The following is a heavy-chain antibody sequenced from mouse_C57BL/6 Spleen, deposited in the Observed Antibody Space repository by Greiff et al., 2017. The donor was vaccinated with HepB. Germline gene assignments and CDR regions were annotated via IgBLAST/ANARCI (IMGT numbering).Heavy chain of an antibody. CDR1: GFTFSSYA. J-gene: IGHJ4*01. Sequence: EVMLVESGGGLVKPGGSLKLSCAASGFTFSSYAMSWVRQTPEKRLEWVATISDGGSYTYYPDNVKGRFTISRDNAKNNLYLQMSHLKSEDTAMYYCARERRGNAMDYWGQGTSVTVSS. D-gene: IGHD2-12*01. CDR3: ARERRGNAMDY. CDR2: ISDGGSYT. V-gene: IGHV5-4*01.